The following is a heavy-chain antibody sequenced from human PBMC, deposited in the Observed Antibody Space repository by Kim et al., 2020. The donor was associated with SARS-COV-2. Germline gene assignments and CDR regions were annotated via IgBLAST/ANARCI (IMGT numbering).Heavy chain of an antibody. V-gene: IGHV1-2*02. CDR2: INPNSGGT. CDR1: GYTFTGYY. D-gene: IGHD6-13*01. Sequence: ASVKVSCKASGYTFTGYYMHWVRQAPGQGLEWMGWINPNSGGTNYAQKFQGRVTMTRDTSISTAYMELSRLRSDDTAVYYCARDSEGGESSWYFAFDIWGQGTMVTVSS. CDR3: ARDSEGGESSWYFAFDI. J-gene: IGHJ3*02.